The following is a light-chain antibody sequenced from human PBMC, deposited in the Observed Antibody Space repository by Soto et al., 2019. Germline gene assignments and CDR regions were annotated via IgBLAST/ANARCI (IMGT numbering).Light chain of an antibody. CDR2: GNS. CDR1: SSNIGAGYD. V-gene: IGLV1-40*01. Sequence: SGPTQPPSMSGAPGQRGTLSCTGNSSNIGAGYDVHWYQQLPGTAPTLLIYGNSNRPSGVPDRCSGSKSGTSASLAITGLQPEYETDYYCQYYDSCRNYVSGTRTKVT. CDR3: QYYDSCRNYV. J-gene: IGLJ1*01.